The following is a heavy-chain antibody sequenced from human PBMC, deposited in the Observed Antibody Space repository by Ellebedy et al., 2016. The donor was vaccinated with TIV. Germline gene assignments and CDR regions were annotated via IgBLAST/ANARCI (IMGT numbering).Heavy chain of an antibody. V-gene: IGHV3-15*01. Sequence: GESLKISCAASGFTFRNAWMSWVRQAPGKGLEWVGRIKTKIDGGTTDYAAPVTGRFTISRDDSGNTLYLQMNSRTAEDTAVYYCTTDRLWFGELLYPPPFWFDPWGQGTLVTVSS. D-gene: IGHD3-10*01. CDR1: GFTFRNAW. J-gene: IGHJ5*02. CDR2: IKTKIDGGTT. CDR3: TTDRLWFGELLYPPPFWFDP.